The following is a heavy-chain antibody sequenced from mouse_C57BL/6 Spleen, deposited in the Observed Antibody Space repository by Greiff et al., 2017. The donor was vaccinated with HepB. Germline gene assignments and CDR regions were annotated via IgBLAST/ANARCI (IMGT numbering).Heavy chain of an antibody. CDR2: IHPNSGST. D-gene: IGHD2-5*01. V-gene: IGHV1-64*01. Sequence: VQLQQPGAELVKPGASVKLSCKASGYTFTSYWMHWVKQRPGQGLEWIGMIHPNSGSTNYNEKFKSKATLTVDKSSSTAYMQLSSLTSEDSAVYYCARSGYYSNYDYWGQGTTLTVSS. J-gene: IGHJ2*01. CDR1: GYTFTSYW. CDR3: ARSGYYSNYDY.